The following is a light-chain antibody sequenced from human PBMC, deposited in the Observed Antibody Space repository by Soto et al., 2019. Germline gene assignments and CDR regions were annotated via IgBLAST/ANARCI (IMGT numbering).Light chain of an antibody. Sequence: EIVLTQSPGTLSLSPGERATLSCRASQSVSSSYSAWYQQKPGQAPRLLIYGASGRATGIPDRFSGSGSGTDFTLTISRLEPEDFAVYYCQQYGSSLWTFGHGTKVDIK. J-gene: IGKJ1*01. V-gene: IGKV3-20*01. CDR2: GAS. CDR3: QQYGSSLWT. CDR1: QSVSSSY.